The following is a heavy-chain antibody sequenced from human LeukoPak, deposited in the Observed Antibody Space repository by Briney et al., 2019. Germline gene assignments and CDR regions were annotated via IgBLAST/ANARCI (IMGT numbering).Heavy chain of an antibody. V-gene: IGHV1-58*01. Sequence: SVKVSCKASGFTFSNSAVQWVRQARGQRLEWIGWIIVGSGTTNYAQSLQGRLTITRDMSTSTAYMELSSLRSDDTAVYYCARQTYSSSWCDYWGQGTLVTVSS. CDR1: GFTFSNSA. D-gene: IGHD6-13*01. CDR2: IIVGSGTT. J-gene: IGHJ4*02. CDR3: ARQTYSSSWCDY.